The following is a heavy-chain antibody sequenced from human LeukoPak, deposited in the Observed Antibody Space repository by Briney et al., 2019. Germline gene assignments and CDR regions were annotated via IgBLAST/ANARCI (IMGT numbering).Heavy chain of an antibody. D-gene: IGHD5-18*01. Sequence: GASVKVSCKASGYTFTGYYMHWVRQAPGQGLEWMGWINPNSGGTNYAQKFQGGVTMTRDTSISTAYMELSRLRSDDTAVYYCARERETAVWFDPWGQGTLVTVSS. J-gene: IGHJ5*02. CDR1: GYTFTGYY. CDR2: INPNSGGT. V-gene: IGHV1-2*02. CDR3: ARERETAVWFDP.